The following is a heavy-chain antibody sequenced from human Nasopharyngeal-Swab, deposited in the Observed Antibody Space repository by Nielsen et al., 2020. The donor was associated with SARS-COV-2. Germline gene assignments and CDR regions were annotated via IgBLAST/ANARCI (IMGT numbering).Heavy chain of an antibody. D-gene: IGHD6-19*01. CDR1: GGSFSGYY. V-gene: IGHV4-34*01. CDR2: INHSGST. Sequence: SETLSLTCAVYGGSFSGYYWSWIRQPPGKGLEWIGEINHSGSTNYNPSLKSRVTISVGTSKNQFSLKLSSVTAADTAVYYCARGWEQWLVQGWYFDLWGRGTLVTVSS. J-gene: IGHJ2*01. CDR3: ARGWEQWLVQGWYFDL.